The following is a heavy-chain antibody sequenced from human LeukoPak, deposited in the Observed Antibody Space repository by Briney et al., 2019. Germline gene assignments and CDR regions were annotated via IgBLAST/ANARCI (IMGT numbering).Heavy chain of an antibody. V-gene: IGHV3-74*01. D-gene: IGHD3-22*01. CDR1: GFTFNIYW. J-gene: IGHJ4*02. CDR3: ARRVGSSDSSYYFDY. CDR2: ISSDGSIT. Sequence: GGSLRLSCAASGFTFNIYWMHWVRQAPGKGLVWVSLISSDGSITSYADSVKSRFTISRDNAKNTVYLQMNSLRVEDTAVYYCARRVGSSDSSYYFDYWGQGTLVTVSS.